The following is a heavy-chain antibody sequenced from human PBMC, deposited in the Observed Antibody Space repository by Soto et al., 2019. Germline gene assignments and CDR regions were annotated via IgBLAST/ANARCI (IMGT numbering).Heavy chain of an antibody. CDR3: ASFSGGDSGSYPEVYYLDY. CDR1: VFTFSSYA. D-gene: IGHD1-26*01. J-gene: IGHJ4*02. CDR2: ISYDGSDK. V-gene: IGHV3-30-3*01. Sequence: GGSLRLSCAASVFTFSSYAMHLVRQAPGKGLEWVAVISYDGSDKYYADSVKGRFTISRYNSKNMLYLQMNSLRAEDTAVYYCASFSGGDSGSYPEVYYLDYWGQGTMVTVPQ.